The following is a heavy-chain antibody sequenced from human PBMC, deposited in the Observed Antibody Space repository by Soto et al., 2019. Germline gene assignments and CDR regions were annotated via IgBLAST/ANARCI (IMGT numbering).Heavy chain of an antibody. J-gene: IGHJ3*02. D-gene: IGHD6-19*01. CDR3: ASTGYSSGCCAFDI. V-gene: IGHV3-15*07. CDR2: IKNKAAGGTA. Sequence: PGGSLRLSCVASSFTFNNAWMNWVRQAPEKGLEWIGLIKNKAAGGTALYATSMKGRFTISRDNAKNSLYLQMNSLRAEDTAVYYCASTGYSSGCCAFDIWGQGTMVTVSS. CDR1: SFTFNNAW.